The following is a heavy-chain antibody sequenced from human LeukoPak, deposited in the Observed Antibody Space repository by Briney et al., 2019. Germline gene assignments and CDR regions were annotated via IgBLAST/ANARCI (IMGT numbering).Heavy chain of an antibody. V-gene: IGHV4-61*02. CDR2: IYTSGST. D-gene: IGHD6-19*01. CDR3: ARVGPSSGWYNWFDP. CDR1: GGSISSGSYY. Sequence: SETLSLTCTVSGGSISSGSYYWSWIRQPAGKGLEWIGRIYTSGSTNYNPSLKSRVTTSVDTSKNQFSLKLSSVTAADTAVYYCARVGPSSGWYNWFDPWGQGTLVTVSS. J-gene: IGHJ5*02.